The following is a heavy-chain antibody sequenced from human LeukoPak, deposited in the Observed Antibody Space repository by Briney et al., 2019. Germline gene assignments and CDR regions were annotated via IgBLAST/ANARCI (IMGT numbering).Heavy chain of an antibody. CDR1: GFSLRTRGVG. D-gene: IGHD3-22*01. CDR3: AHSGAYYYDSSGFDY. CDR2: IYCDDDK. Sequence: KGSGPTLVKPTQTLTLTCTFSGFSLRTRGVGVGWIRQPPGKALEWLTLIYCDDDKRYSPSLKSRLTISKATSKNQVVLTMTNMDPVDTATYYCAHSGAYYYDSSGFDYWGQGTLVTVSS. J-gene: IGHJ4*02. V-gene: IGHV2-5*02.